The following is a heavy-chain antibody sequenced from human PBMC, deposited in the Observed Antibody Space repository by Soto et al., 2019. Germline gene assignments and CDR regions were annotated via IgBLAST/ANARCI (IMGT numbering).Heavy chain of an antibody. Sequence: AASGVTILSYGIHWVRKNPGKGLEWVAVIWYDGSNKYYADSVKGRFTISRDNSKNTLYLQMNSLRAEDTAVYYCARARMGATRNDAFDIWGQGTMVTVSS. CDR2: IWYDGSNK. CDR3: ARARMGATRNDAFDI. CDR1: GVTILSYG. V-gene: IGHV3-33*01. D-gene: IGHD1-26*01. J-gene: IGHJ3*02.